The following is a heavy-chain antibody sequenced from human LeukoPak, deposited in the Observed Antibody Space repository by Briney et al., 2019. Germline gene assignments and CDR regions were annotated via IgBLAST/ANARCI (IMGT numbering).Heavy chain of an antibody. D-gene: IGHD6-19*01. V-gene: IGHV1-18*01. CDR2: ISACNGNT. Sequence: ASVKVSCKASGGTFSSYAISWVRQAPGQGLEWMGWISACNGNTNYAQKLQGRVTMTTDTSTSTAYMELRSLRSDDTAVYYCARHSSGYYYYYMDVWGKGTTVTVSS. CDR1: GGTFSSYA. J-gene: IGHJ6*03. CDR3: ARHSSGYYYYYMDV.